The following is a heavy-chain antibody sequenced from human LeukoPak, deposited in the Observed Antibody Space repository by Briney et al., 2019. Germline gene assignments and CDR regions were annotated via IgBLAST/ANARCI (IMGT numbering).Heavy chain of an antibody. CDR2: ISGSGGST. J-gene: IGHJ4*02. V-gene: IGHV3-23*01. CDR1: GFTFSSYA. Sequence: GGSLRLSCAASGFTFSSYAMSWVRQAPGKGLEWVSAISGSGGSTYYADSVKGRFTISRDNSNNTLYLQMNSLRAEDTAVYYCAKTSFIVVVPAAMSDYWGQGTLVTVSS. D-gene: IGHD2-2*01. CDR3: AKTSFIVVVPAAMSDY.